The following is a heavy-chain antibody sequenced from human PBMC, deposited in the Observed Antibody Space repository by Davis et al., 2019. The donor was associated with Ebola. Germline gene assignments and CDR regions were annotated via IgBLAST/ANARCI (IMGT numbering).Heavy chain of an antibody. Sequence: GESLKISCKDSGNSFTSHWIGWVRQMPGKGLEWMGIIYSGDSDTRYSPSFRGQVTISADKSIKTAFLQWSSLKASDTAIYYCARRGYNSALWGMDVWGKGTTVTVSS. CDR1: GNSFTSHW. J-gene: IGHJ6*04. V-gene: IGHV5-51*01. D-gene: IGHD3-22*01. CDR2: IYSGDSDT. CDR3: ARRGYNSALWGMDV.